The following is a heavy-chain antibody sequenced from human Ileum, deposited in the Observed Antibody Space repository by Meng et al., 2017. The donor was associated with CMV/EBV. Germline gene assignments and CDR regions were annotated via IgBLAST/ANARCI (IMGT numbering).Heavy chain of an antibody. CDR3: ASRHYYDSSGYYY. CDR2: ISSSSSTI. V-gene: IGHV3-48*04. Sequence: GESLKISCAASGFTFSSYSMNWVRQAPGKGLEWVSYISSSSSTIYYADSVKGRFTISRDNAKNSLYLQMNSLRAEDTAVYYCASRHYYDSSGYYYWGQATLVTVSS. J-gene: IGHJ4*02. D-gene: IGHD3-22*01. CDR1: GFTFSSYS.